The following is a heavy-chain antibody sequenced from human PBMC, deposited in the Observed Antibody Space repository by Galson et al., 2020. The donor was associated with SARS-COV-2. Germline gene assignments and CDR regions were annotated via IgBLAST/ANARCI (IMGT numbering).Heavy chain of an antibody. J-gene: IGHJ6*02. CDR1: GYTFTDYY. CDR3: ARLRYYDVLAGCIVDV. D-gene: IGHD3-9*01. Sequence: ASVKVSCKASGYTFTDYYIHWVRQAPGQGLEWMGWINPKSGGTNYAQKFEGRVTMTRDTSITTAYMVLSRLRADDTAVYYCARLRYYDVLAGCIVDVWGQGTMVTVAS. CDR2: INPKSGGT. V-gene: IGHV1-2*02.